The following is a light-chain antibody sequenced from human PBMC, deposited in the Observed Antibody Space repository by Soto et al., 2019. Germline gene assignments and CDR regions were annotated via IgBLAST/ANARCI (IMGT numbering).Light chain of an antibody. CDR2: GAF. Sequence: EIVMTQSPATLSVSPGERATLSCRASQSVSSSLAWYQQKPGQAPRLLIYGAFTRATGIPARFSGSGSGTEFTLTISSLQSEDFAVYYCQQYENWPPLTFGGGTKVEIK. V-gene: IGKV3-15*01. CDR3: QQYENWPPLT. CDR1: QSVSSS. J-gene: IGKJ4*01.